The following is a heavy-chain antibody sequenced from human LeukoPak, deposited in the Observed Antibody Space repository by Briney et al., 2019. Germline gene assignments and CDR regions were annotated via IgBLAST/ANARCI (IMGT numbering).Heavy chain of an antibody. V-gene: IGHV1-3*01. Sequence: ASVKVSCKASGYTFIDYYMHWVRLAPGQGLEWMGWINAGNGNTKYSQKFQDRVTMTSDTSANIAYMELSSLGSEDTAVYYCARVISDCAAINCFKGYFDYWGQGTPVTVSS. CDR1: GYTFIDYY. CDR2: INAGNGNT. CDR3: ARVISDCAAINCFKGYFDY. D-gene: IGHD5/OR15-5a*01. J-gene: IGHJ4*01.